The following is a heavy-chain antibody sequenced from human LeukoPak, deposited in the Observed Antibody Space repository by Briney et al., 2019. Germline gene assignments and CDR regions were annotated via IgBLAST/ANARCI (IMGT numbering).Heavy chain of an antibody. CDR2: ISSSSSYL. Sequence: PGGSLRLSCAASGFTFSSYSMNWVRQARGKGLEWVSCISSSSSYLYYADSVKGRFTISRDNAKNSLYLQMNSLRAEDTAVYYCARDNSDLGDYYYYGMDVWGQGTTVTVSS. J-gene: IGHJ6*02. CDR3: ARDNSDLGDYYYYGMDV. CDR1: GFTFSSYS. D-gene: IGHD1-20*01. V-gene: IGHV3-21*01.